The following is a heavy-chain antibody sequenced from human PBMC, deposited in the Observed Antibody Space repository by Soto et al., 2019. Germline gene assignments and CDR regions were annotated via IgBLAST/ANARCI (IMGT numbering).Heavy chain of an antibody. J-gene: IGHJ5*02. V-gene: IGHV1-18*04. Sequence: QLQLVQSGAEVERPGASVRVSCKAYGYPVSKYGISWIRQAPGQGLEWMGWIKPDNGETNYAQKFQGRVTMTTDTSSNTASMELRSLRSDDTAVYYCATSYDSGFDPWGQGTLVSVSS. D-gene: IGHD5-12*01. CDR2: IKPDNGET. CDR1: GYPVSKYG. CDR3: ATSYDSGFDP.